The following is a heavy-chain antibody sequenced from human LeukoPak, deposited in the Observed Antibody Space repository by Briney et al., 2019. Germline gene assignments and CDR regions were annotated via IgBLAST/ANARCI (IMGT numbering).Heavy chain of an antibody. CDR3: AKSGLNRFDY. D-gene: IGHD2-15*01. Sequence: GGSLRLSCAASGFTFSSYEMNWVRQAPGKGLEFISYISHSGNIIYYADSVKGRFTISRDNSKNTLYLQMNSLRAEDTAVYYCAKSGLNRFDYWGQGTLVTVSS. CDR1: GFTFSSYE. CDR2: ISHSGNII. J-gene: IGHJ4*02. V-gene: IGHV3-48*03.